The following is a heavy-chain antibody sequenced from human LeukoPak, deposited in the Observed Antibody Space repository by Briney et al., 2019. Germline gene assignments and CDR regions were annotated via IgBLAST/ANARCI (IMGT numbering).Heavy chain of an antibody. CDR1: GYTFTGYY. Sequence: ASVKVSCKASGYTFTGYYMHWVRQAPGQGLEWKGWINPNSGGTNYAQKFQGRVTMTRDTSISTAYVELSRLRSDDTAVYYCAREASGYSYGRNCGGDCLTDAFDIWGQGTMVTVSS. J-gene: IGHJ3*02. CDR2: INPNSGGT. D-gene: IGHD5-18*01. CDR3: AREASGYSYGRNCGGDCLTDAFDI. V-gene: IGHV1-2*02.